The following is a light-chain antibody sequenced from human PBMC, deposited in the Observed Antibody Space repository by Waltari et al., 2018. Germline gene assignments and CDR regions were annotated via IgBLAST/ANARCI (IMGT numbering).Light chain of an antibody. CDR3: QQSYGAPYT. Sequence: DIQMTQSPSSLSASVGDRVTITCRAIKRISRYLNWYHQKPGKAPEVLIFAASSWETVVPSRFSGGGSGTDFTLTISHLQPDDFGTYYCQQSYGAPYTFGQGTMLEI. CDR2: AAS. V-gene: IGKV1-39*01. CDR1: KRISRY. J-gene: IGKJ2*01.